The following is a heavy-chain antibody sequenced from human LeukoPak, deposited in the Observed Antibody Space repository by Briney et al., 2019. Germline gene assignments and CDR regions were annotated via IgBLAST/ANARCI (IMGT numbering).Heavy chain of an antibody. J-gene: IGHJ4*02. CDR3: ARSDGGSYSH. Sequence: PSETLSLTCTVSGGSISSYYWGWIRQPPGKGLEWIGSISHTGSTYYNPSLKSRVTISVDASKNQFSLKLSSVTAADTAVYYCARSDGGSYSHWGQGTLVTVSS. D-gene: IGHD1-26*01. CDR2: ISHTGST. CDR1: GGSISSYY. V-gene: IGHV4-38-2*02.